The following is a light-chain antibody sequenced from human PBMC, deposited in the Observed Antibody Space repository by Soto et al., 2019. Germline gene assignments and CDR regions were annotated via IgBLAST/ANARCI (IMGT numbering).Light chain of an antibody. Sequence: EVVLTQSPANLSVSPGESATLSCRASQSVSINVAWYQQKPGQAPRLLIYGASTRATGVPARFSGSGSGTEFALTISSLQSEDFAVYYCQQYDRWPPLFTFGPGTNVDIK. J-gene: IGKJ3*01. CDR1: QSVSIN. CDR3: QQYDRWPPLFT. CDR2: GAS. V-gene: IGKV3-15*01.